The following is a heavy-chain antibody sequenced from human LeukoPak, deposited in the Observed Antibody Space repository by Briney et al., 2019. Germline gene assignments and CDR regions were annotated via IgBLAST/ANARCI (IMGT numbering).Heavy chain of an antibody. Sequence: ASVKVSCKASGYTFTGYYMHWVRQAPGQGLEWMGWINPNSGGTNYAQKFQGRVTMTRDTSISTAYMELSRLRSDDTAVYYCARDREDIVLMVYADLGGAIDIWGQGTMVTVSS. CDR1: GYTFTGYY. V-gene: IGHV1-2*02. CDR3: ARDREDIVLMVYADLGGAIDI. J-gene: IGHJ3*02. D-gene: IGHD2-8*01. CDR2: INPNSGGT.